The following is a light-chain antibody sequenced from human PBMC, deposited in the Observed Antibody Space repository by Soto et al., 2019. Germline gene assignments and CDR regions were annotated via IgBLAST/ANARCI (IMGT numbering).Light chain of an antibody. V-gene: IGKV1-39*01. CDR1: QTISRN. CDR2: AAS. CDR3: QQSYDTPLT. Sequence: DIPMTQSPVSLSASVGDRVTITCRASQTISRNLNWYQQKPGKAPKLLIFAASSLQSGVPLRFSGSGSGTDFTLTISSLQPEDFATYYCQQSYDTPLTFGGGTKVEIK. J-gene: IGKJ4*01.